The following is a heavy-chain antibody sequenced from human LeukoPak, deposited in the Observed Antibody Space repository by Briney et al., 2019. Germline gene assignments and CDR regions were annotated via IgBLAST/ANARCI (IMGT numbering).Heavy chain of an antibody. V-gene: IGHV4-59*01. D-gene: IGHD3-22*01. CDR3: ARDRHYYDSSGYYYDAFDI. J-gene: IGHJ3*02. CDR1: GGSISSYY. CDR2: IYYSGST. Sequence: SETLSLTCTVSGGSISSYYWSWIRQPPGKGLKWIGYIYYSGSTNYNPSLKSRVTISVDTSKNQFSLKLSSVTAADTAVYYCARDRHYYDSSGYYYDAFDIWGQGTMVTVSS.